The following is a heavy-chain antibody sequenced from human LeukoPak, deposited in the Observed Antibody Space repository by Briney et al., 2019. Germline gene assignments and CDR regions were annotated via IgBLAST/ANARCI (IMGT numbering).Heavy chain of an antibody. V-gene: IGHV3-15*01. CDR3: TTYIVVVTGPLDY. J-gene: IGHJ4*02. D-gene: IGHD2-21*02. Sequence: GGSLRLSCAASGFSFSTAWMSWVRQAPGNGLEWVGRMRSKTDGGTTDYAAPVKGRFTISRDDSKNTLYLQMNTLKTEDTAVYYCTTYIVVVTGPLDYWGQGTLVTVSS. CDR2: MRSKTDGGTT. CDR1: GFSFSTAW.